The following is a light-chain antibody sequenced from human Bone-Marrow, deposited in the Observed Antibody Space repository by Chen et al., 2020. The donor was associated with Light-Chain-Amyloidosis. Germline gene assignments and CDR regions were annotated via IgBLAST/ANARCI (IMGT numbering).Light chain of an antibody. J-gene: IGLJ3*02. V-gene: IGLV3-21*02. Sequence: SYVLTQPSSVSVAPGQTATIACGGNNIGSTSVHWYQQTPGQAPLLVVYDDSDRPSGIPELLSGSNSRNTATLTISRVEAGDEADYYCQVWDRSSDRPVFGGGTKLTVL. CDR3: QVWDRSSDRPV. CDR2: DDS. CDR1: NIGSTS.